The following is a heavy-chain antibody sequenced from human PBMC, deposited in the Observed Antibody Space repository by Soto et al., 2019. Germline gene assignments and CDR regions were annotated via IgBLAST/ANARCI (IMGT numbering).Heavy chain of an antibody. CDR2: IYLDDDK. V-gene: IGHV2-5*02. CDR3: AHSRGIPIFGVTRYYYMDV. Sequence: SGPTLVKPTQTLTLTCTFSGFSLSTDGVGVGWIRQPPGKALEWLALIYLDDDKRYSPSLKSRVTISKETSKNQVVLTMTNMDPVDTATYYCAHSRGIPIFGVTRYYYMDVWGKGTTVTVSS. J-gene: IGHJ6*03. D-gene: IGHD3-3*01. CDR1: GFSLSTDGVG.